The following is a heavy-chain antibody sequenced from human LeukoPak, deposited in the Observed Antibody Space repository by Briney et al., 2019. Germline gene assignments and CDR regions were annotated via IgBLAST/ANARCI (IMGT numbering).Heavy chain of an antibody. Sequence: SQTLSLTCALSGDSVSNTTTAWNWIRQSPSRGLEWLGRTYYRSKWYHESAISVRSRIIINPDTSKNQFSLHLNSVTPDDTAVYYCAKGYSMSYWGQGTLVTVSS. CDR1: GDSVSNTTTA. J-gene: IGHJ4*02. CDR3: AKGYSMSY. CDR2: TYYRSKWYH. V-gene: IGHV6-1*01. D-gene: IGHD5-12*01.